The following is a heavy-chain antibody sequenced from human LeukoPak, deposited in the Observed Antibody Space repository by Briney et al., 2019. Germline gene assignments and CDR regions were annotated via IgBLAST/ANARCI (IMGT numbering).Heavy chain of an antibody. V-gene: IGHV3-30*02. D-gene: IGHD1-26*01. CDR2: IRYDGSNK. J-gene: IGHJ4*02. CDR3: AKDRYVGATTLFDY. Sequence: GGSLRLSCAASGFTFSSYGTHWVRQAPGKGLEWVAFIRYDGSNKYYADSVKGRFTISRDNSKNTLYLQMNSLRAEDTAVYYCAKDRYVGATTLFDYWGQGTLVTVSS. CDR1: GFTFSSYG.